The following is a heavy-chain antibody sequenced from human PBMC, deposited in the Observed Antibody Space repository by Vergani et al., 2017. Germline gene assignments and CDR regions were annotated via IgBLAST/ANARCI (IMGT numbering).Heavy chain of an antibody. CDR2: IKSKTDGGTT. CDR3: TTDDCGGDCYYYYGMDV. V-gene: IGHV3-15*01. J-gene: IGHJ6*02. CDR1: GFTFSDYY. D-gene: IGHD2-21*02. Sequence: VQLVESGGGLVKPGGSLRLSCAASGFTFSDYYMSWVRQAPGKGLEWVGRIKSKTDGGTTDYAAPEKGRFTISRDDSKNTLYLQMNSLKTEDTAVYYCTTDDCGGDCYYYYGMDVWGQGTTVTVSS.